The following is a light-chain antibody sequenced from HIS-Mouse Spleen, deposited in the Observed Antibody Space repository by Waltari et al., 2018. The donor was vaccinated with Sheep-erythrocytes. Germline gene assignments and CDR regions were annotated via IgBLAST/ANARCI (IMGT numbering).Light chain of an antibody. CDR3: CSYAGSYNHV. V-gene: IGLV2-11*01. CDR2: DVS. Sequence: QSALTQPRSVSGSPGQSVTISCTGTSSDVGGYNYVPWYQQNPGKAPKLMIYDVSKRPSGVPDRFSGSKSGNTASLTISGLQADDEADYYCCSYAGSYNHVFATGTKVTVL. CDR1: SSDVGGYNY. J-gene: IGLJ1*01.